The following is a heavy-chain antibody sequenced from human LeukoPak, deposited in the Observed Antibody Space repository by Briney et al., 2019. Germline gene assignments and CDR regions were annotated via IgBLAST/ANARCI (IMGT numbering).Heavy chain of an antibody. D-gene: IGHD3-3*01. CDR3: ARGPYDFWSGYYPVGYYFDY. Sequence: TLSLTCTVSGGSISSGGYYWSWIRQHPGKGLEWIGYICYSGSTYYNPSLRSRVTISVDTSKNQFSLKLSSVTAADTAVYYCARGPYDFWSGYYPVGYYFDYWGQGTLVTVSS. J-gene: IGHJ4*02. V-gene: IGHV4-31*03. CDR2: ICYSGST. CDR1: GGSISSGGYY.